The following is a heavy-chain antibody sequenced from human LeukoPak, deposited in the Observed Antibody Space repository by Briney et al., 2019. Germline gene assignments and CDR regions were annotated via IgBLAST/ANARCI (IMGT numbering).Heavy chain of an antibody. D-gene: IGHD6-19*01. Sequence: PSETLSLTCTVSGGSVSSGTYYWTWIRQPPGKGLEWIGYIYYGGSTNYNPSLKTRVTISVDTSKNQFSLNLTSVTAADTAVYYCAHIAVSVGAFDIWGHGAPVTVSS. J-gene: IGHJ3*02. CDR3: AHIAVSVGAFDI. V-gene: IGHV4-61*01. CDR2: IYYGGST. CDR1: GGSVSSGTYY.